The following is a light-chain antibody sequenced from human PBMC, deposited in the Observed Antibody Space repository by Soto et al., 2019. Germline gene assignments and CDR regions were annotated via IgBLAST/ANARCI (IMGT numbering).Light chain of an antibody. CDR2: DAS. Sequence: DIQMTQSPPSLSASVGDRVTITCQASQDINNYLNWFQQKPGKAPKLLIYDASNLETGVPSRFSGSGSGTDFTFSISSLQPEDIATYYCQQYTNLPYTFGQGTKLAIK. CDR3: QQYTNLPYT. V-gene: IGKV1-33*01. J-gene: IGKJ2*01. CDR1: QDINNY.